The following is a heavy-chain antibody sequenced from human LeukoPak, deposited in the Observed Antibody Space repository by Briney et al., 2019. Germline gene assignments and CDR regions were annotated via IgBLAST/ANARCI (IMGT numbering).Heavy chain of an antibody. Sequence: GGSLRLSCAAFGFTVSSNYMSWVRQAPGKGLEWVSVIYSGGSTYYADSVKGRFTISRDNSKNTLYLQMNSLRAEDTAVYYCASRSQYSSGWYVVDYYYYGMDVWGQGTTVTVSS. D-gene: IGHD6-19*01. V-gene: IGHV3-66*01. CDR1: GFTVSSNY. CDR3: ASRSQYSSGWYVVDYYYYGMDV. J-gene: IGHJ6*02. CDR2: IYSGGST.